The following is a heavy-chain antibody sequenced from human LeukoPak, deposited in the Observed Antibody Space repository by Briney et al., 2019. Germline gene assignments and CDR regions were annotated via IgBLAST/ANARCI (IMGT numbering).Heavy chain of an antibody. V-gene: IGHV1-69*16. Sequence: SVKVSCKASGGSFSSSTLSWVRQVPGQGPEWMGGILPILGSATYAQKFQGRVTITTDESTNTAYMELRSLRSDDTAVFYCATGVRAIPIYYWGQGTLVTVSS. CDR2: ILPILGSA. D-gene: IGHD2-21*01. J-gene: IGHJ4*02. CDR3: ATGVRAIPIYY. CDR1: GGSFSSST.